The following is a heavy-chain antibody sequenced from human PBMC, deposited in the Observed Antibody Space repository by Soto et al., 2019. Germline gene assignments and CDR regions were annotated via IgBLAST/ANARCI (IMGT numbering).Heavy chain of an antibody. CDR3: ARFTMVRGTDAFDI. Sequence: ASVKVSCKASGYTFTGYYMHWVRQAPGQGLEWMGWINPNSGGTNYAQKFQGWVTMTRDTSISTAYMELSRLRPDDTAVYYCARFTMVRGTDAFDIWGQGTMVTVSS. CDR2: INPNSGGT. CDR1: GYTFTGYY. J-gene: IGHJ3*02. D-gene: IGHD3-10*01. V-gene: IGHV1-2*04.